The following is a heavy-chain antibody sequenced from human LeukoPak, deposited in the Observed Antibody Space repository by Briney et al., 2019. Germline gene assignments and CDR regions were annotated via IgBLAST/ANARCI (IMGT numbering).Heavy chain of an antibody. Sequence: GESLETSCQGSGYRFTNYWIGWVRQLPGKGLEWMGIISPGDSDTRYSPSFQGQVTISADKSISTAYLQWSSLKASDTAMYYCARRRSGSYLEYGGPGTLVTVSS. V-gene: IGHV5-51*01. CDR1: GYRFTNYW. CDR3: ARRRSGSYLEY. CDR2: ISPGDSDT. J-gene: IGHJ4*02. D-gene: IGHD1-26*01.